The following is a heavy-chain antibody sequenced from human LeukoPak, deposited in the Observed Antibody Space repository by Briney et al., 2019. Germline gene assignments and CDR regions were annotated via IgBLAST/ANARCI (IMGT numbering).Heavy chain of an antibody. V-gene: IGHV4-34*01. J-gene: IGHJ4*02. Sequence: SETLSLTCAVHGGSFSGYYWSWIRQPPGKGLEWIGEINHSGRTNYNPSLKSRVTISVDTSKNQFSLKLSSVTAADTAVYYCARGRAAASASWGQGTLVTVSS. CDR3: ARGRAAASAS. CDR1: GGSFSGYY. D-gene: IGHD6-13*01. CDR2: INHSGRT.